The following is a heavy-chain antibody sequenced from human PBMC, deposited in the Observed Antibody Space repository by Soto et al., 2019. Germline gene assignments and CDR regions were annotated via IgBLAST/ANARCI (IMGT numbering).Heavy chain of an antibody. Sequence: QVQLVQSGGEVKMPGASVKVSCKASGYTFSDYGMSWVRQAPGQGLEWMGWISAYNGDTNYAQKFQGRVTMTTDTSTNTAYMELRSLISDDTAVYYCARGSYGDYKLWGQGTLVTVSS. J-gene: IGHJ4*02. CDR2: ISAYNGDT. D-gene: IGHD4-17*01. V-gene: IGHV1-18*01. CDR3: ARGSYGDYKL. CDR1: GYTFSDYG.